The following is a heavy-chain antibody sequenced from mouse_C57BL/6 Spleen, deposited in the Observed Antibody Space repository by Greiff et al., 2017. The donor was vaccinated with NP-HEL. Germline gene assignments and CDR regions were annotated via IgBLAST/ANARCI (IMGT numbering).Heavy chain of an antibody. CDR2: INPYNGGT. D-gene: IGHD2-1*01. V-gene: IGHV1-19*01. Sequence: VQLQQSGPVLVKPGASVKMSCKASGYTFTDYYMNWVKQSHGKSLEWIGVINPYNGGTSYNQKFKGKATLTVDKSSSTAYMELNSLTSEDSAVYYCAREEIYYGGAMDYWGQGTSVTVSS. CDR3: AREEIYYGGAMDY. CDR1: GYTFTDYY. J-gene: IGHJ4*01.